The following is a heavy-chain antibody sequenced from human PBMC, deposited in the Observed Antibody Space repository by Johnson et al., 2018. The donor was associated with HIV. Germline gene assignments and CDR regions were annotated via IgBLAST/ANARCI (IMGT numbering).Heavy chain of an antibody. Sequence: QMLLVESGGGVVQPGRSLRLSCAASGFTFSSYAMHWVRQAPGKGLEWVAVISYDGSNKYYADSVKGRFTISRENSKNTLYLQMNSLRAEDTAVYYCARGLAADAFDIWGQGTMVTVSS. V-gene: IGHV3-30-3*01. CDR3: ARGLAADAFDI. D-gene: IGHD6-13*01. CDR2: ISYDGSNK. CDR1: GFTFSSYA. J-gene: IGHJ3*02.